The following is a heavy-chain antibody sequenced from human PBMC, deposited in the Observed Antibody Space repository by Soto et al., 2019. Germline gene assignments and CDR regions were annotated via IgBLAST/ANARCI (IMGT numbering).Heavy chain of an antibody. CDR2: ISYDGSNK. V-gene: IGHV3-30-3*01. CDR3: ARDGGYCRGGSCYYFDY. J-gene: IGHJ4*01. D-gene: IGHD2-15*01. Sequence: QXLSGAGAGVTFGSYAMYWVLQAPGKGLEWVAVISYDGSNKYYADSVKGRFTISRDNSKNTLYLQMNSLRAEDTAVYYCARDGGYCRGGSCYYFDYWGHGTLVTVSS. CDR1: GVTFGSYA.